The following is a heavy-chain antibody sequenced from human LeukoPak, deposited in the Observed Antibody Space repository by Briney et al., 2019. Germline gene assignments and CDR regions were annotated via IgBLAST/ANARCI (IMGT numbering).Heavy chain of an antibody. CDR3: ARIGQQLLGFDY. Sequence: GASVKVSCKASGYTFTSYDINWVRQATGQGLEWMGWMNPNSCNTGYAQKFQGRVTMTRNTSISTAYMELSSLRSEDTAVYYCARIGQQLLGFDYWGQGTLVTVSS. CDR1: GYTFTSYD. J-gene: IGHJ4*02. D-gene: IGHD6-13*01. CDR2: MNPNSCNT. V-gene: IGHV1-8*01.